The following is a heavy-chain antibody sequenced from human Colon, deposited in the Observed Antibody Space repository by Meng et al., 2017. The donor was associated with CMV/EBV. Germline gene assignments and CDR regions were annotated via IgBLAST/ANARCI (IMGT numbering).Heavy chain of an antibody. J-gene: IGHJ4*02. V-gene: IGHV4-30-4*08. CDR2: IYYSGST. D-gene: IGHD3-9*01. CDR1: GGSISSGDYY. Sequence: SETLSLTCTVSGGSISSGDYYWSWLRQPPGKGLEWIGYIYYSGSTYYNPSLKSRVTISVDTSKNQFSLKLSSVTAADTAVYYCARALTGYYFWFDYWGQGTLVTVSS. CDR3: ARALTGYYFWFDY.